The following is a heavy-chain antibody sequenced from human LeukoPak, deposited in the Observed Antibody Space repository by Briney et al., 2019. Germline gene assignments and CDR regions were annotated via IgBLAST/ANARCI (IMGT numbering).Heavy chain of an antibody. CDR3: ARPDEQQLVRDAFDI. V-gene: IGHV3-21*01. CDR2: ISSSSSYI. J-gene: IGHJ3*02. Sequence: GGSLRPSHAPSGFTFSSHRMNWVRHAPGKGREWVLSISSSSSYIYYADSVKGRFTICRDNAKNSLYLQMNSLRAEDTAVYYCARPDEQQLVRDAFDIWGQGTMVTVSS. D-gene: IGHD6-13*01. CDR1: GFTFSSHR.